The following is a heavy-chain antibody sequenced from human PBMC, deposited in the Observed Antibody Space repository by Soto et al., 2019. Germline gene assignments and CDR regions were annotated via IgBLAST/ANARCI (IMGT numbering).Heavy chain of an antibody. D-gene: IGHD2-2*01. CDR3: ARFRGSTPAKFYMDV. J-gene: IGHJ6*03. CDR2: IYHSGST. V-gene: IGHV4-4*02. CDR1: SGSISSSNW. Sequence: QVQLQESGPGLVKPSGTLSLTCAVSSGSISSSNWWSWVRQPPGKGLEWIGEIYHSGSTNYNPSLKSRVTISVDKSNNQFSLKLSSVTAADTAVYYCARFRGSTPAKFYMDVWGKGTTVTVSS.